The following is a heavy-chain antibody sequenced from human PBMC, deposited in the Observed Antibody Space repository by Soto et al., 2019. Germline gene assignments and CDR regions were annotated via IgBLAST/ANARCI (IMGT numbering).Heavy chain of an antibody. CDR2: IITMFGSS. J-gene: IGHJ6*02. CDR1: GDSIYA. CDR3: ARDVTRLDV. V-gene: IGHV1-69*12. Sequence: QVQLVQSGAEVRKPGSSVKVSCKASGDSIYAFTWVRQAPGQGLEGMGGIITMFGSSTYAQKFQDRVTLTADASTNTVYMELRGLRSEDTAVYYCARDVTRLDVWGQGTTVTVSS.